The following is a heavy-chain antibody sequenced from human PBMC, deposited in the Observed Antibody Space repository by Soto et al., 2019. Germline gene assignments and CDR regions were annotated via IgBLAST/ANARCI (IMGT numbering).Heavy chain of an antibody. CDR2: ISYDGSNK. J-gene: IGHJ3*02. CDR3: ARGPEEVVVPAASGAYAFDI. V-gene: IGHV3-30-3*01. D-gene: IGHD2-2*01. Sequence: GGSLRLSCAASGFTFSSYAMHWVRQAPGKGLEWVAVISYDGSNKYYADSVKGRFTISRDNSKNTLYLQMNSLRAEDTAVYYCARGPEEVVVPAASGAYAFDIWGQGTMVTVSS. CDR1: GFTFSSYA.